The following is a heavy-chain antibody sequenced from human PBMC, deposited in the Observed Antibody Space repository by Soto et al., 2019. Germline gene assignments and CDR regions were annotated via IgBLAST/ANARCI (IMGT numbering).Heavy chain of an antibody. D-gene: IGHD1-26*01. J-gene: IGHJ6*02. V-gene: IGHV1-69*12. CDR3: ASEGGATPDYYYYGMDV. CDR1: GGTFSSYA. Sequence: QVQLVQSGAEVKKPGSSVKVSCKASGGTFSSYAISWVRQAPGQGLEWMGGIIPIFGTANYAQKFQGRVTITADESTSTAYMELSSLRSEDTAVYYCASEGGATPDYYYYGMDVWGQGTTVTVSS. CDR2: IIPIFGTA.